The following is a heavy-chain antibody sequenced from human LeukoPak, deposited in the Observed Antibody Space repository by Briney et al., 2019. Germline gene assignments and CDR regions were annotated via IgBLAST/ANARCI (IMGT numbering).Heavy chain of an antibody. CDR3: AREAYYDSSGYYN. CDR2: IYYSGST. J-gene: IGHJ4*02. V-gene: IGHV4-38-2*02. D-gene: IGHD3-22*01. CDR1: GYSISSGYY. Sequence: SETLSLTCAVSGYSISSGYYWGWIRQPPGKGLEWIGYIYYSGSTNYNPSLKSRVTISVDTSKNQFSLKLSSVTAADTAVYYCAREAYYDSSGYYNWGQGTLVTVSS.